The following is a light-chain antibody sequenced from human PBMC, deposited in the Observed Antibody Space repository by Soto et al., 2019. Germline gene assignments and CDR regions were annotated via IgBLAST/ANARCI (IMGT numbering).Light chain of an antibody. V-gene: IGLV2-14*01. J-gene: IGLJ1*01. CDR1: SSDIGGYKH. CDR2: EVS. CDR3: SSYTTSSTQV. Sequence: QSSLTHPASLSGSPGQSITISCTGTSSDIGGYKHVSWYQQHPGKAPKLMIYEVSNRPSGVSNRFSGSKSGNTASLTISGLQAEDEADYYCSSYTTSSTQVFGTGTKVTVL.